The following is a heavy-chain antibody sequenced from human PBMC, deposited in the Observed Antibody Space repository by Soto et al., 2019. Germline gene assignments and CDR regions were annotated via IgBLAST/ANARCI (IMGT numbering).Heavy chain of an antibody. CDR2: TYYRSKWYN. CDR3: ARDIVVVVADRGTWFDP. V-gene: IGHV6-1*01. CDR1: WDSVSSNSAA. Sequence: SQTLSLTCAISWDSVSSNSAACNWIRPSPSRGLEWLGRTYYRSKWYNDYAVSVKSRITINPDTSKNQFSLQLNSVTPEDTAVYYCARDIVVVVADRGTWFDPWGQGTLVTVSS. J-gene: IGHJ5*02. D-gene: IGHD2-15*01.